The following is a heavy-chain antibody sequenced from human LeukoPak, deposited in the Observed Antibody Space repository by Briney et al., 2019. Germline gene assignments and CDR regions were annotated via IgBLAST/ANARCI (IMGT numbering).Heavy chain of an antibody. CDR1: GFSLSTSGVG. D-gene: IGHD2-2*01. J-gene: IGHJ4*02. CDR3: AHNGVYCSSTSCYDY. Sequence: SGPTMVNPTQTLTLTCTFSGFSLSTSGVGVGWIRQPPGKALEWLALIYWNDDKRYSPSLKSRLTITKDTSKNQVVLTMTNMDPVDTATYYCAHNGVYCSSTSCYDYWGQGTLVTVSS. CDR2: IYWNDDK. V-gene: IGHV2-5*01.